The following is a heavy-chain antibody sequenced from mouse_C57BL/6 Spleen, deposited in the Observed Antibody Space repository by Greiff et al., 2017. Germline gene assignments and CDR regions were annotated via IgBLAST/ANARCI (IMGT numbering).Heavy chain of an antibody. J-gene: IGHJ3*01. Sequence: QVQLQQPGAELVKPGASVKLSCQASGYTFPSYWMQWVKQRPGQGLEWIGEIDPSDSYNNYNQKFKGKATLTVDTSSSPAYMQLSSLTSEDSAVYYCARGIYYDYGGGLAYWGQGTLVTVSA. D-gene: IGHD2-4*01. CDR1: GYTFPSYW. V-gene: IGHV1-50*01. CDR3: ARGIYYDYGGGLAY. CDR2: IDPSDSYN.